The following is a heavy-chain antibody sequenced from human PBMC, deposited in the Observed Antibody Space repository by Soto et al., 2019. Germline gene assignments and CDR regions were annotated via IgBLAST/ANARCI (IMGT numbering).Heavy chain of an antibody. CDR1: GFTFSSYG. Sequence: QVQLVESGGGVVQPGRSLRLSCAASGFTFSSYGMHWVRQAPGKGLKWVAVIWYDGSNKYYADSVKGRFTISRDNSKNTLYLQMNSLRAEDTAVYYCARDRAPHWYFDLWGRGTLVTVSS. D-gene: IGHD3-10*01. V-gene: IGHV3-33*01. J-gene: IGHJ2*01. CDR3: ARDRAPHWYFDL. CDR2: IWYDGSNK.